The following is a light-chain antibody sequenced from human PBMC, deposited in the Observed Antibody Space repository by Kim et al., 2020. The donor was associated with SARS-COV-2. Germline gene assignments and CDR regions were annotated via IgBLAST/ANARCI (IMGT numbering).Light chain of an antibody. CDR2: DAS. CDR1: QDITNF. CDR3: QKYDSAPST. Sequence: DIQMTQSPSSLSASVGDRVTITCRASQDITNFLAWYQQKPGKVPKVLIYDASNLKSGVPSRFSGSGSGTDFTLTISSLQPEDVATYYCQKYDSAPSTFGPGTKVDIK. V-gene: IGKV1-27*01. J-gene: IGKJ3*01.